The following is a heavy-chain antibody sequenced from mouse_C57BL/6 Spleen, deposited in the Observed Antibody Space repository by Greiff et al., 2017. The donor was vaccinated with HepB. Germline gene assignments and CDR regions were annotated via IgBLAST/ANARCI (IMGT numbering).Heavy chain of an antibody. CDR1: GYTFTDYY. Sequence: VQLQQSGAELVRPGASVKLSCKASGYTFTDYYINWVKQRPGQGLEWIARIYPGSGNTYYNEKFKGKATLTAEKSSSTAYMQLSSLTSEDSAVYVWARGGYYGSRELGFAYWGQGTLVTVSA. CDR2: IYPGSGNT. CDR3: ARGGYYGSRELGFAY. V-gene: IGHV1-76*01. D-gene: IGHD1-1*01. J-gene: IGHJ3*01.